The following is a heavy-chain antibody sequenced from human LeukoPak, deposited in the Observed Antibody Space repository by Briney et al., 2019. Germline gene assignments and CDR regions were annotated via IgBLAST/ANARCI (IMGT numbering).Heavy chain of an antibody. V-gene: IGHV1-2*02. J-gene: IGHJ4*02. Sequence: ASVKVSCKASGYTFTGYYLHWVRRAPGQGLEWMGWINPNSGGTNYAQKFQGRVTMTMDTSISTAYMELSSLRSDDTAVYYCGRVGRSWDNTAFDYWGQGTLVTVSS. D-gene: IGHD6-13*01. CDR1: GYTFTGYY. CDR2: INPNSGGT. CDR3: GRVGRSWDNTAFDY.